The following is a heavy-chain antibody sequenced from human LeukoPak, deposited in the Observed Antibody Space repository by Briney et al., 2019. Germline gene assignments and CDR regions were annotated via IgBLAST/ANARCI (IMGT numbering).Heavy chain of an antibody. CDR2: ISSSGSTI. CDR1: GFTFSSYE. D-gene: IGHD6-19*01. CDR3: ARVEQWLVHGAFDI. J-gene: IGHJ3*02. V-gene: IGHV3-48*03. Sequence: GGSLRLSCVASGFTFSSYEMNWVRQAPGEGLEWVSYISSSGSTIYYADSVKGRFTISRDNAKNSLYLQMNSLRAEDTAVYYCARVEQWLVHGAFDIWGQGTMVTVSS.